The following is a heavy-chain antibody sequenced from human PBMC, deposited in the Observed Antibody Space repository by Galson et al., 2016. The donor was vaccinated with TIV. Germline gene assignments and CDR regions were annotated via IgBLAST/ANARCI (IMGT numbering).Heavy chain of an antibody. V-gene: IGHV4-4*07. CDR1: GGSISSYY. Sequence: ETLSLTCTVSGGSISSYYWSWIRQPAGKGLEWIGRISTSGSTNYNPSLRSRVTMSLDTSERQFSLKLSSVTAAATAVYYCARVGGRFCSWIACIPAWDFDIWGQGTMVTGSS. J-gene: IGHJ3*02. D-gene: IGHD2-15*01. CDR3: ARVGGRFCSWIACIPAWDFDI. CDR2: ISTSGST.